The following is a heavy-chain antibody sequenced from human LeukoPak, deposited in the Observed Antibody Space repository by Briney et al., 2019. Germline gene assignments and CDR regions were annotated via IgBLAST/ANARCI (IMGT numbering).Heavy chain of an antibody. Sequence: GSSVNVSFKASGGTFSSYAISWVRQAPGQGLEWMGGIIPIFGTANYAQKFQGRVTITADESTSTAYMELSSLRSEDTAVYYCARGPITTRSHFDYWGQGTLVTVSS. CDR2: IIPIFGTA. J-gene: IGHJ4*02. D-gene: IGHD3-22*01. CDR3: ARGPITTRSHFDY. V-gene: IGHV1-69*01. CDR1: GGTFSSYA.